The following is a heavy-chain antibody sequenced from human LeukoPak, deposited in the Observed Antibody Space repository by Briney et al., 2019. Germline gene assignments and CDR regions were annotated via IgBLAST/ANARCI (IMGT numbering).Heavy chain of an antibody. D-gene: IGHD6-13*01. Sequence: GSLRLSCAASGFTFSSYWMHWLRQAPGKGLVWVSRINSDGSSTSYADSVKGRFTISRDSAKNTLYLQMDSLRAEDTAVYYCARDPDTSSWSNWFDPWGQGTLVTVSS. CDR1: GFTFSSYW. CDR3: ARDPDTSSWSNWFDP. V-gene: IGHV3-74*01. CDR2: INSDGSST. J-gene: IGHJ5*02.